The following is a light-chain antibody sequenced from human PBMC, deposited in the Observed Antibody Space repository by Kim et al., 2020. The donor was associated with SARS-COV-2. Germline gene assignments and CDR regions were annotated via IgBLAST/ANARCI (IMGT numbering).Light chain of an antibody. V-gene: IGKV3-20*01. CDR3: QQYGNSPTT. CDR2: GVS. J-gene: IGKJ1*01. Sequence: LGGRATCSVRAIQSVSSNYLAWFQQKPGQAPRLLIYGVSKRATGIPDRFSGSGSGTVFTLTITRLEPDDFAVYFCQQYGNSPTTFGQGTKVDIK. CDR1: QSVSSNY.